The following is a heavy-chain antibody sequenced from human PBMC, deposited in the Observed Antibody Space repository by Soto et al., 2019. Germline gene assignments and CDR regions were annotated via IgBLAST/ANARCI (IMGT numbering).Heavy chain of an antibody. D-gene: IGHD3-10*01. J-gene: IGHJ4*02. CDR3: AREEYYYGSGAFFDY. CDR1: GGTFSSYT. CDR2: IIPILGIA. Sequence: QVQLVQSGAEVKKPGSSVKVSCKASGGTFSSYTISWVRQAPGQGLEWMGRIIPILGIANYAQKFQGRVTSAGDNSTSMAYMEVNSLRSEDTAVYYCAREEYYYGSGAFFDYWGQGTLVTVSS. V-gene: IGHV1-69*08.